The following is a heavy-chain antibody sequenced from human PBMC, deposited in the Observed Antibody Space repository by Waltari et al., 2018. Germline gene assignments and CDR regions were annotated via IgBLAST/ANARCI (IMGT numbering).Heavy chain of an antibody. CDR3: AKSLYGGSWYRSFDY. V-gene: IGHV3-23*04. CDR1: GFTFGSYA. D-gene: IGHD6-13*01. J-gene: IGHJ4*02. CDR2: ISGGGGST. Sequence: EVQLVESGGGLVQPGGSLRLSCVASGFTFGSYAMGWVRQAPGKGLEWVSVISGGGGSTYYADSVKGRVIISRDNSKNTLYLQMNSLRVEDTGIYNCAKSLYGGSWYRSFDYWGQGTLVTASS.